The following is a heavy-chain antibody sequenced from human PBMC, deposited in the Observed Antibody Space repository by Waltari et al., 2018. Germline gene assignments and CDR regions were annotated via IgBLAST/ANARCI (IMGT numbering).Heavy chain of an antibody. Sequence: EVQLVESGGGLLQAGRSLRLSCTGSGFTFGDYPMSWVRQAPGKDMEWVSYIRTKGYGETTEYAASVKGRFTLSRDDSKSIVYLQMNSLKTEDTAVYYCTRAVRLSGDSFDVWGQGTMVTVSS. CDR2: IRTKGYGETT. CDR3: TRAVRLSGDSFDV. D-gene: IGHD5-12*01. CDR1: GFTFGDYP. J-gene: IGHJ3*01. V-gene: IGHV3-49*04.